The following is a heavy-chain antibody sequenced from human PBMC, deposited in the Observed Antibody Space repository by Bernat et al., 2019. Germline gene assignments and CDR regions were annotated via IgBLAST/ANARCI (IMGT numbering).Heavy chain of an antibody. D-gene: IGHD7-27*01. Sequence: QVQLVESGGGVVQPGGSLRLSCAASGFTFSSYGMHWVRQAPGKGLEWVAFIRFDVSNEYYADSVKGRFTISRDDSKKTLFVHMNSLRAEDTAVYYCAKDRANWAVDYWGQGTLVTVSS. V-gene: IGHV3-30*02. J-gene: IGHJ4*02. CDR2: IRFDVSNE. CDR3: AKDRANWAVDY. CDR1: GFTFSSYG.